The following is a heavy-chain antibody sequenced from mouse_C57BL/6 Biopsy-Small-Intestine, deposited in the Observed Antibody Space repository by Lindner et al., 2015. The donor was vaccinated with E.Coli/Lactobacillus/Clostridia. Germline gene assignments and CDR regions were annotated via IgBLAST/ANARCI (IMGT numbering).Heavy chain of an antibody. CDR2: IRSKSNNYAT. D-gene: IGHD4-1*01. CDR3: VRGYWDGGYFDY. Sequence: VQLQESGGGLVQPKGSLKLSCAASGFSFNTYAMNWVRQAPGKGLEWVARIRSKSNNYATYYADSVKDRFTISRDDSQSMLYLQMNNLKTEDTAMYYCVRGYWDGGYFDYWGQGTTLTVSS. J-gene: IGHJ2*01. CDR1: GFSFNTYA. V-gene: IGHV10-1*01.